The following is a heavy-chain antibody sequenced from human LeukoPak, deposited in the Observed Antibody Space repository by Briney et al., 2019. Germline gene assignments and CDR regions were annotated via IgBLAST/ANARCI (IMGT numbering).Heavy chain of an antibody. Sequence: SETLSLTCAVYGESFDGFYWNWIRQSPGKGLEWVGEINYSGMSDYNPALKSRVAISADSSTRQFSLDLTSVTAADTAVYYCAIRLATSRLATATTWFDPWGQGTLVSVSS. D-gene: IGHD3-9*01. CDR2: INYSGMS. CDR1: GESFDGFY. V-gene: IGHV4-34*01. CDR3: AIRLATSRLATATTWFDP. J-gene: IGHJ5*02.